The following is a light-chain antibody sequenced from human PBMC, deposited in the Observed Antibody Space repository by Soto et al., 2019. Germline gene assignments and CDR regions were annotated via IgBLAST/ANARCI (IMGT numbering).Light chain of an antibody. CDR1: QSVSSN. CDR2: GAS. CDR3: QQYNNWPPWT. J-gene: IGKJ1*01. V-gene: IGKV3-15*01. Sequence: EIVMTQSPATLSVSPGERATLSCRASQSVSSNLAWYQQKPGQAPRLLIYGASTRATGIPARFSGSGSGTAFTLPISSLQSEDFAVYYCQQYNNWPPWTFGHGTKVELK.